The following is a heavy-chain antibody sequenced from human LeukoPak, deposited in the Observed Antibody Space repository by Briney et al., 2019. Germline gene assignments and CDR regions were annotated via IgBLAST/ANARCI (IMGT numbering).Heavy chain of an antibody. Sequence: GGSLRLSCAASGFTFSSYGMHWVRQAPGKGLEWVAFIRYDGSNKYYAGSVKGRFTISRDNSKNTLYLQMNSLRAEDTAVYYCARRLYDYVWGSYRPHDAFDIWGQGTMVTVSS. CDR2: IRYDGSNK. V-gene: IGHV3-30*02. CDR1: GFTFSSYG. D-gene: IGHD3-16*02. J-gene: IGHJ3*02. CDR3: ARRLYDYVWGSYRPHDAFDI.